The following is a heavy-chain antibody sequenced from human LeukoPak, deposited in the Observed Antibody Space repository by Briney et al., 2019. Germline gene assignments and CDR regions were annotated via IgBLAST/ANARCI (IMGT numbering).Heavy chain of an antibody. J-gene: IGHJ4*02. D-gene: IGHD3-10*01. CDR1: GYSISSGYY. CDR2: IYHSGST. CDR3: AKDSMVRGVPVYFDY. V-gene: IGHV4-38-2*02. Sequence: SETLSLTCTVSGYSISSGYYWGWIRQPPGKGLEWIGSIYHSGSTYYNPSLKSRVTISVDTSKNQFSLKLSSVTAADTALYYCAKDSMVRGVPVYFDYWGQGTLVTVSS.